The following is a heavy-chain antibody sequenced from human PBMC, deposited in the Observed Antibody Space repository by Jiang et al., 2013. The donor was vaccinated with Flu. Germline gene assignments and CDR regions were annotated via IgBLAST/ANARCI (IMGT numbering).Heavy chain of an antibody. J-gene: IGHJ2*01. Sequence: PTQTLTLTCTFSGFSLSTSGVGVGWIRQPPGKALECLALIYWDDDKRYNPSLRSRLTIIKDTSKNQVVLTMTNMDPVDTATYYCAHSLAQWLVGELYWYFDLWGRGTLVTVSS. V-gene: IGHV2-5*02. CDR3: AHSLAQWLVGELYWYFDL. D-gene: IGHD6-19*01. CDR1: GFSLSTSGVG. CDR2: IYWDDDK.